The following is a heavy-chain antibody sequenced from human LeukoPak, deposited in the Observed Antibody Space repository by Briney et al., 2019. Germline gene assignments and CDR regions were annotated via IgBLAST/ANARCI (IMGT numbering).Heavy chain of an antibody. J-gene: IGHJ6*02. Sequence: ASVKVSCKASGYTFTSYGISWVRQAPGRGLEWMGWISAYNGNTNYAQKLQGRVTMTTDTSTSTAYMELRSLRSDDTAVYYCARDGYCTNGVCRWPFYYYYGMDVWGQGTTVTVSS. CDR3: ARDGYCTNGVCRWPFYYYYGMDV. V-gene: IGHV1-18*01. CDR1: GYTFTSYG. CDR2: ISAYNGNT. D-gene: IGHD2-8*01.